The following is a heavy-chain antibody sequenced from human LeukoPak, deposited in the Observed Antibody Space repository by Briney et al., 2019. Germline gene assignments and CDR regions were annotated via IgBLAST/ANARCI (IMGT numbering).Heavy chain of an antibody. Sequence: SETLSLTCAVSGGSFSGYYWTLIRQTPGKGLEWIGEISHTGLTGSNPSLKSRVTIFVDSSKKQFSLRMTSVTAADTGVYYCARVPDITARPCDTWGPGTQVTVSS. J-gene: IGHJ5*02. CDR3: ARVPDITARPCDT. CDR2: ISHTGLT. V-gene: IGHV4-34*01. CDR1: GGSFSGYY. D-gene: IGHD1-1*01.